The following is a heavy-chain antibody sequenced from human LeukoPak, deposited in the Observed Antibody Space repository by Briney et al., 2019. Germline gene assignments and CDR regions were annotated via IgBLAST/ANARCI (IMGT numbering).Heavy chain of an antibody. CDR2: IYHSGST. V-gene: IGHV4-38-2*02. CDR3: ARGSGSSWYFYFDY. J-gene: IGHJ4*02. D-gene: IGHD6-13*01. Sequence: SETLSLTCTVSGYSISSGYYWGWIRQPPGKGLEWIGSIYHSGSTYYNPSLKSRVTISVDTSKNQFSLKLSSVPAADTAVYYCARGSGSSWYFYFDYWGQGTLVTVSS. CDR1: GYSISSGYY.